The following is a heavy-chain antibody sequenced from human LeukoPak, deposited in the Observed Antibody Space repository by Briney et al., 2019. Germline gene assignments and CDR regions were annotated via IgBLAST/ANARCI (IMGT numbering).Heavy chain of an antibody. CDR2: INPSSGDT. D-gene: IGHD2-2*01. CDR3: ARDGGYCRSASCSQYFYYGLDV. CDR1: GYTFSDHY. Sequence: ASVKVSCKASGYTFSDHYVHWVRQAPGQGLEWMGWINPSSGDTSSAQRFQGRVTLTRDTSISTVYMELTGLRSDDTAVFYCARDGGYCRSASCSQYFYYGLDVWGQGTTVTVSS. V-gene: IGHV1-2*02. J-gene: IGHJ6*02.